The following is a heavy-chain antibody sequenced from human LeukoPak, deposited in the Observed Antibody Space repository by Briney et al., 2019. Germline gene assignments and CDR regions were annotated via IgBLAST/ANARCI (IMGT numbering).Heavy chain of an antibody. CDR2: IYYTGSS. CDR1: GGSIRSSDDY. D-gene: IGHD6-13*01. CDR3: ARGIAAAESVYYYYYMDV. Sequence: SETLSLTCSVSGGSIRSSDDYWGFVRQTPGKGLEWMGSIYYTGSSHYNPSLKSRVTMSVDTSKNQFSLKLSSVTAADTAVYYCARGIAAAESVYYYYYMDVWGKGTTVTISS. V-gene: IGHV4-39*07. J-gene: IGHJ6*03.